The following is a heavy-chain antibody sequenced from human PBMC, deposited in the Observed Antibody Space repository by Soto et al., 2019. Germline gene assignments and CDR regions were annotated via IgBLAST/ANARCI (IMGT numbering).Heavy chain of an antibody. D-gene: IGHD3-16*02. CDR1: GGTFSSYA. Sequence: GASVKVSCKASGGTFSSYAISWVRQAPGQGLEWMGGIIPIFGTANYAQKFQGRVTITADESTSTAYMELSSLRSEDTAVYYCARDQDYDYIWGSYRRVPFDYWGQGTLVTVSS. V-gene: IGHV1-69*13. CDR2: IIPIFGTA. CDR3: ARDQDYDYIWGSYRRVPFDY. J-gene: IGHJ4*02.